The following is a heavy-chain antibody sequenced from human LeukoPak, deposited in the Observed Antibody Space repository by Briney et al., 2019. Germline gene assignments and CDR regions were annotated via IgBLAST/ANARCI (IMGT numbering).Heavy chain of an antibody. CDR1: GFTFDDYA. V-gene: IGHV3-43*02. Sequence: GGSLRLSCAASGFTFDDYAMHWVRQAPGKGLEWVSLISGDGGSTYYADSVKGRFTISRDNSKNSLYLQMNSLRAEDTAVYYCARVANITTFGMDVWGQGTTVTVSS. J-gene: IGHJ6*02. CDR3: ARVANITTFGMDV. CDR2: ISGDGGST. D-gene: IGHD3-9*01.